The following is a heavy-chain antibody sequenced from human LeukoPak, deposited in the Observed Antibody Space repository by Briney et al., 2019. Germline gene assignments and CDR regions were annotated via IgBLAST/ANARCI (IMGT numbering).Heavy chain of an antibody. CDR1: GGSFSGYY. CDR2: INHSGST. D-gene: IGHD2-2*01. Sequence: SETLSLTCAVYGGSFSGYYWSWIRQPPGKGLEWIGEINHSGSTNYNPSLKSRVTISVDTSKNQFSLKLSSVTAADTAVYYCARLVEGYCSSTSCSPGPNYYYGMDVWGQGTTVTVSS. J-gene: IGHJ6*02. CDR3: ARLVEGYCSSTSCSPGPNYYYGMDV. V-gene: IGHV4-34*01.